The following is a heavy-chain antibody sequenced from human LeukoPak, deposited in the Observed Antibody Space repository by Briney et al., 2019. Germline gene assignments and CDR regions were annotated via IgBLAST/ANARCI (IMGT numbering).Heavy chain of an antibody. D-gene: IGHD1-7*01. J-gene: IGHJ4*02. CDR2: ISAYNGAT. CDR1: GYSFSSSG. Sequence: ASVRVSCKASGYSFSSSGISWVRQAPGQGLEWMGWISAYNGATNHAENFQGRLTMTTDTSTSTVYMELRSLGSDDTAVYFCARGMGTTAFADFDYWGQGTLVTVSS. CDR3: ARGMGTTAFADFDY. V-gene: IGHV1-18*01.